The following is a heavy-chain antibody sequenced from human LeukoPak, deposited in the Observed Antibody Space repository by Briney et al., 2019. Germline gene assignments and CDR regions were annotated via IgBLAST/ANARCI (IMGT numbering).Heavy chain of an antibody. V-gene: IGHV4-61*02. J-gene: IGHJ6*03. CDR2: ISSSGST. CDR3: AGRPAHYYYYMDV. CDR1: GDSISSGDYY. Sequence: PSETLSLTCTVSGDSISSGDYYWSWIRQPAGKGLEWIGRISSSGSTNYNPSLKSRVTISVDTSKNQFSLKLSSVTAADTAVYYCAGRPAHYYYYMDVWGKGTTVTVSS.